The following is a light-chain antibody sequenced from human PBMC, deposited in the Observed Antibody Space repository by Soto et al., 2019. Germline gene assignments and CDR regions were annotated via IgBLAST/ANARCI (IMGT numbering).Light chain of an antibody. CDR3: QQYENLPLT. CDR1: HDISNC. J-gene: IGKJ3*01. Sequence: DIQMTQSPSSLSASVGDRVTITCQASHDISNCLNWYQRKPGKAPKLLIYDSFNVDTGVPSRFSGSGSGTDFTFTISSLQPEDIATYFCQQYENLPLTFGPGTKVDVK. CDR2: DSF. V-gene: IGKV1-33*01.